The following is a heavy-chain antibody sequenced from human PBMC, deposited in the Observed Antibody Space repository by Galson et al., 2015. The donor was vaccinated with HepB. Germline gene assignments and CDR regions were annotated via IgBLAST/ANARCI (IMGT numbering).Heavy chain of an antibody. CDR2: IYTDDSDS. CDR1: GYMFSNYW. V-gene: IGHV5-51*01. Sequence: QSGAEVKKPGESLRISCKGSGYMFSNYWIGWVRQMPGKGLEWMGIIYTDDSDSRYSPSFQGQVTISADKSISTAYVQWSSLKASGTAIYYCARVRGADPLGFDYWGQGTLVTVSS. J-gene: IGHJ4*02. D-gene: IGHD3-16*01. CDR3: ARVRGADPLGFDY.